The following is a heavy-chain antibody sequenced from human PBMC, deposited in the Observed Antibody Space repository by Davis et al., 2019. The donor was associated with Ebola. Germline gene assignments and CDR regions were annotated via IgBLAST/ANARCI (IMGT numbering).Heavy chain of an antibody. Sequence: GESLKISCAASGFTFSGSAMHWVRQASGNGLEWVGRIRSKANSYATAYAASVKGRFTISRDDSKNTAYLQMNSLKTEDTAVYYCTRNRLAADYYYNGMDVWGQGTTVTVSS. J-gene: IGHJ6*02. D-gene: IGHD6-13*01. V-gene: IGHV3-73*01. CDR2: IRSKANSYAT. CDR1: GFTFSGSA. CDR3: TRNRLAADYYYNGMDV.